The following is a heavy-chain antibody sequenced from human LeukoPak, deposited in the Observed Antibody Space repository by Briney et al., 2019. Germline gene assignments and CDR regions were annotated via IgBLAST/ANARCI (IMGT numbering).Heavy chain of an antibody. D-gene: IGHD3-22*01. CDR1: GFTFSSSG. Sequence: LSGGSLRLSCAASGFTFSSSGMAWVRQAPGKGPEWVSAISGNGDLTYYADSVKGRFTISRDNSKNTLYLQMNSLRAEDTAVYYCARVLRYDNSGHDSFDIWGQGTMVIVSS. CDR2: ISGNGDLT. CDR3: ARVLRYDNSGHDSFDI. J-gene: IGHJ3*02. V-gene: IGHV3-23*01.